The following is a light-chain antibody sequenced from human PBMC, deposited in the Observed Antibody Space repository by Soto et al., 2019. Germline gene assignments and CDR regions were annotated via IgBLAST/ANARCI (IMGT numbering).Light chain of an antibody. CDR1: QNVSTW. V-gene: IGKV1-12*01. CDR3: QQGSRFPFT. Sequence: DIQITQSPSSVSASVGDRVTVTCRANQNVSTWLTWYQQTPGKAPNLLIYGASTLQRGVPSRFSGSGSGTEFTLTISSLQPEDFAIYFCQQGSRFPFTFGPGTKVDIK. CDR2: GAS. J-gene: IGKJ3*01.